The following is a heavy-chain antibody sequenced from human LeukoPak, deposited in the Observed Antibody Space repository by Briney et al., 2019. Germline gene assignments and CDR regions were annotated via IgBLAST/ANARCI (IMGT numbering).Heavy chain of an antibody. J-gene: IGHJ3*02. CDR3: ARAATIMHAFDI. CDR2: IYYSGST. Sequence: PSETLSLTCTVSGGSISSGDYYWSWIRQPPGKGLEWIGYIYYSGSTYYNPSLESRVTISVDTSKNQFSLKLSSVTAADTAVYYCARAATIMHAFDIWGQGTMVTVSS. D-gene: IGHD5-24*01. CDR1: GGSISSGDYY. V-gene: IGHV4-30-4*01.